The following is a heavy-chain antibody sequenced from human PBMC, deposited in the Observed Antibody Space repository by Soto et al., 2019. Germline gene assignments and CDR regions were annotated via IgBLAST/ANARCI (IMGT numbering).Heavy chain of an antibody. CDR3: ARAVYDSSDYYYEGMVYFDY. D-gene: IGHD3-22*01. CDR2: ISAYNGNT. CDR1: GYTFTSYG. J-gene: IGHJ4*02. Sequence: ASVKVSCKASGYTFTSYGISWVRQAPGQGLEWMGWISAYNGNTNYAQKLQGRVTMTTDTSTSTAYMELRSLRSDDTAVYYCARAVYDSSDYYYEGMVYFDYWGQGTLVTVSS. V-gene: IGHV1-18*01.